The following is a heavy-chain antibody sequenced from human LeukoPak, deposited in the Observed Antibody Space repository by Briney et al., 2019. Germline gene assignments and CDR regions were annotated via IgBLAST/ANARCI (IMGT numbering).Heavy chain of an antibody. V-gene: IGHV4-59*08. Sequence: SETLSLTCTVSGGSMNNYYWTWIRQPPGKGLEWIGYTYYTGDSNYNPSLRGRVTMSADTSKNQFSLKLNSVTAADTAVYYCARRARATAGGDYFDYWGQGTLVTVSS. CDR1: GGSMNNYY. J-gene: IGHJ4*02. CDR3: ARRARATAGGDYFDY. CDR2: TYYTGDS. D-gene: IGHD6-13*01.